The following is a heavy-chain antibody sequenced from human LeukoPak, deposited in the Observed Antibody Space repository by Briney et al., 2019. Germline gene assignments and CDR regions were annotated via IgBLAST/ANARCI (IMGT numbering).Heavy chain of an antibody. V-gene: IGHV1-24*01. Sequence: ASVKVSCKVSGYTLTELSMHWVRQAPGKGLEWMGGFDPEDGETIYAQKFQSRVTMTEDTSTDTAYMELSSLRSEDTAVYYCASGDIVVVPAARWSGSFDYWGQGTLVTVSS. CDR2: FDPEDGET. D-gene: IGHD2-2*01. CDR1: GYTLTELS. J-gene: IGHJ4*02. CDR3: ASGDIVVVPAARWSGSFDY.